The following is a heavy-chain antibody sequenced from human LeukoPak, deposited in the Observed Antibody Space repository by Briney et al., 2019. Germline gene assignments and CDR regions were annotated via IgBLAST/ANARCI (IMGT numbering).Heavy chain of an antibody. CDR1: GFTFSSYW. CDR3: ARGYYYDSSVPDY. J-gene: IGHJ4*02. Sequence: GGSLRLSCAASGFTFSSYWMSWVRQAPGKGLEWVANIKQDGSEKYYVDSVKGRFTISRDNAKNSLYLQMNSLRAEDTAVYYCARGYYYDSSVPDYWGQGTLVTVSS. CDR2: IKQDGSEK. D-gene: IGHD3-22*01. V-gene: IGHV3-7*01.